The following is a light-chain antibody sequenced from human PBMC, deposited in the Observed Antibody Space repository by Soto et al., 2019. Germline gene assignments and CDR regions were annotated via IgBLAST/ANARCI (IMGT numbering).Light chain of an antibody. J-gene: IGKJ3*01. CDR1: PSISTW. CDR3: QHYYRRFT. Sequence: VTITCRASPSISTWLAWYQQKPGKAPKLLIYKASRLDNGVPSRFSGSGSGTEFTLTISSLQPDDLATYYCQHYYRRFTFGPGTKVDIK. V-gene: IGKV1-5*03. CDR2: KAS.